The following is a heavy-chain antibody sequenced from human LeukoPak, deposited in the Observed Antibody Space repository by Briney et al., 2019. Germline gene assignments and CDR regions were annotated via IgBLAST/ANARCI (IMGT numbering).Heavy chain of an antibody. CDR3: ARDSPTSYFDY. CDR2: IYTSRST. D-gene: IGHD1-26*01. CDR1: GGSISSGSYY. Sequence: SQTLSLTCTVSGGSISSGSYYWSWIRQPAGKGLEWTGRIYTSRSTNYNPSLKSRVTISVDTSKNQFSLKLSSVTAADTAVYYCARDSPTSYFDYWGQGTLVTVSS. J-gene: IGHJ4*02. V-gene: IGHV4-61*02.